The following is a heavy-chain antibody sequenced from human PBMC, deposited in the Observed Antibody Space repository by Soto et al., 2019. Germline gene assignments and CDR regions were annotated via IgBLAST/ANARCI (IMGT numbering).Heavy chain of an antibody. CDR1: GFTFSTYR. Sequence: EVQLVESGGGLAQPGGSLRLSCAASGFTFSTYRMNWVLQAPGKGLEWISYISYTSTTIYYADSVRGRFTISRDNAKNSLFLQMNSLRDEDTAVYYCARDNGLAGSFDPWGQGTLVTVSS. CDR3: ARDNGLAGSFDP. D-gene: IGHD2-21*01. CDR2: ISYTSTTI. V-gene: IGHV3-48*02. J-gene: IGHJ5*02.